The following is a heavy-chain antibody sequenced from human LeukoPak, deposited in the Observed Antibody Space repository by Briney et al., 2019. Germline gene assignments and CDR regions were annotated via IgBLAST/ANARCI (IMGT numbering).Heavy chain of an antibody. CDR1: GGSTSSSSYY. CDR3: APGTLGATYVY. V-gene: IGHV4-39*07. Sequence: SETLSLTCTVSGGSTSSSSYYWGWLRPPPGEGVGWIGGIYYSGSTYYNPSLKSRVTISVDTSKNQFSLKLSSGTAADTAVYYCAPGTLGATYVYWGQGTLVTVSS. J-gene: IGHJ4*02. CDR2: IYYSGST. D-gene: IGHD1-26*01.